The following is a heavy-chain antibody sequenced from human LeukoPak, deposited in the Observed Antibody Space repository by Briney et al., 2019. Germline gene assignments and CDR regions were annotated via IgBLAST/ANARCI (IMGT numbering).Heavy chain of an antibody. CDR1: GGSISSGGYS. CDR3: ARVRGVITYYYGMDV. CDR2: IYHSGST. V-gene: IGHV4-30-2*01. D-gene: IGHD3-10*01. J-gene: IGHJ6*02. Sequence: SETLSLTCAVSGGSISSGGYSWSWIRQPPGKGLEWIGYIYHSGSTYYNPSLKSRVTISVDTSKNQFSLKLSSVTAADTAVYYCARVRGVITYYYGMDVWGQGTTVTVSS.